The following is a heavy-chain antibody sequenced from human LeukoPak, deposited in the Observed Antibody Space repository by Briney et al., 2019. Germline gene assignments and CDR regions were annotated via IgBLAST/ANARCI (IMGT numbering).Heavy chain of an antibody. CDR3: ARDQGYDFWSGYYGSEYGMDV. V-gene: IGHV1-18*01. D-gene: IGHD3-3*01. CDR1: GYTFTSYG. J-gene: IGHJ6*02. Sequence: ASVKVSCKASGYTFTSYGISWVRQAPGQGLEWMGWIGAYNGNTNYAQKLQGRVTMTTDTSTSTAYMELRSLRSDDTAVYYCARDQGYDFWSGYYGSEYGMDVWGQGTTVTVSS. CDR2: IGAYNGNT.